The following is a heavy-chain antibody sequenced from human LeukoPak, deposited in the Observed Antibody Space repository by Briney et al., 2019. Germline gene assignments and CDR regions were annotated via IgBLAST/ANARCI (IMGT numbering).Heavy chain of an antibody. J-gene: IGHJ4*02. D-gene: IGHD2-2*03. CDR1: GYTFNHYY. Sequence: ASVKVSCKASGYTFNHYYVHWVRQAPGQGLEWMGWINPDSGGTKFAQNFQGRVTMTRDTSITTAYMELSSLTSDDTAVYYCAREPPGNCSPVCYALGCWGQRTLVTVSS. CDR3: AREPPGNCSPVCYALGC. CDR2: INPDSGGT. V-gene: IGHV1-2*02.